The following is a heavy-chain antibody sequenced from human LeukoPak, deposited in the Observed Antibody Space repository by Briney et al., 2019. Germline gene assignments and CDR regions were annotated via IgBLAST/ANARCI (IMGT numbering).Heavy chain of an antibody. Sequence: AGSLRLSCAASGFTFSSYAMSWVRQAPGKGLEWVSTISGSGGNAFCADSVKGRFTISRDTSKNTLYLQMNSLRAEDTAVYYCAKATGGYDILTGYMGLFHFDYWGQRTLVTVSS. CDR3: AKATGGYDILTGYMGLFHFDY. J-gene: IGHJ4*02. D-gene: IGHD3-9*01. CDR2: ISGSGGNA. CDR1: GFTFSSYA. V-gene: IGHV3-23*01.